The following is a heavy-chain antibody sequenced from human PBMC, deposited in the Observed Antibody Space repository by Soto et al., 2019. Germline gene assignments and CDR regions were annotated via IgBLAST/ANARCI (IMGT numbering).Heavy chain of an antibody. V-gene: IGHV1-18*01. D-gene: IGHD6-13*01. CDR3: ARVISAAGSSMWFDP. CDR2: ISAYNGNT. Sequence: ASVKVSCKASGYTFTSYGISWVRQAPGQGLEWMGWISAYNGNTNYAQKLQGRVTMTTDTSTSTAYMELRSLRSDDTAVYYCARVISAAGSSMWFDPWGQGTLVTVSS. CDR1: GYTFTSYG. J-gene: IGHJ5*02.